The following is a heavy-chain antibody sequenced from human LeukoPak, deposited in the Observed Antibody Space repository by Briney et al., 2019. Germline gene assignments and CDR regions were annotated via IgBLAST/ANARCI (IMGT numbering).Heavy chain of an antibody. CDR2: IYTSGST. D-gene: IGHD3-22*01. J-gene: IGHJ3*02. CDR3: ARQGHYYDSTSAAFDI. V-gene: IGHV4-4*09. CDR1: GGSISSYY. Sequence: SETLSLTCTVSGGSISSYYWSWIRQPPGKGLEWIGYIYTSGSTNYNPSLKSRVTISVDTSKNQFSLKLSSVTAAGTAVYYCARQGHYYDSTSAAFDIWGQGTMVTVSS.